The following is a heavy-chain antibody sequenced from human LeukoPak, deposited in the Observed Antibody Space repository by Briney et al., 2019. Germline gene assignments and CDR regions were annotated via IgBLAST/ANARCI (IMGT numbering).Heavy chain of an antibody. V-gene: IGHV2-5*01. D-gene: IGHD4-11*01. J-gene: IGHJ3*02. CDR3: AHLDYSDYPTDDAFDI. CDR1: GFSLTTSQMG. Sequence: SGPTLVKPTQTLTLTCTFSGFSLTTSQMGVAWIRQPPGKALEWLAVIYWNGDNRYSPSLQSGLTITKDTSKNQVVLTMTNLDPVDTATYYCAHLDYSDYPTDDAFDIWGQGTMVTVSS. CDR2: IYWNGDN.